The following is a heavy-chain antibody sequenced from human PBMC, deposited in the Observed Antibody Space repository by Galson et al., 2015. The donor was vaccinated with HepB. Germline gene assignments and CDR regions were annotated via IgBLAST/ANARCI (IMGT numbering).Heavy chain of an antibody. CDR3: ARDKSGSIDY. V-gene: IGHV3-74*01. CDR1: GFTLRYHW. J-gene: IGHJ4*02. Sequence: SLRLSCAVSGFTLRYHWMHWVRQAPGKGLVWVSRLNSDGSTTDYADPVKGRFTISRDNVKNTLYLQMNSLRVEDTAVYYCARDKSGSIDYWGQGSLVTVSS. D-gene: IGHD3-10*01. CDR2: LNSDGSTT.